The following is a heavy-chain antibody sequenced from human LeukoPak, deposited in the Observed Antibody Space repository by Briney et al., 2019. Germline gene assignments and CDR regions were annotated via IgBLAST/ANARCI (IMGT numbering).Heavy chain of an antibody. CDR2: IYTSGST. V-gene: IGHV4-61*02. Sequence: SQTLSLTCTVSGGSISSGSYYWSWTRQPAGKGLEWIGRIYTSGSTNYNPSLKSRVTISVDTSKNQFSLKLSSVTAADTAVYYCARESSGWAHYYYYYMDVWGKGTTVTVSS. J-gene: IGHJ6*03. CDR3: ARESSGWAHYYYYYMDV. CDR1: GGSISSGSYY. D-gene: IGHD6-19*01.